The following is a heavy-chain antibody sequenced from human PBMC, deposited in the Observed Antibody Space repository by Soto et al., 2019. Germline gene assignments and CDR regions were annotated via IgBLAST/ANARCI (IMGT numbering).Heavy chain of an antibody. V-gene: IGHV3-23*01. CDR1: GFTPTTTP. CDR2: ISGTASRT. CDR3: AASFRYLDN. Sequence: EVQLLESGGGLVLPGGSLRLSCAGSGFTPTTTPLSWVRQPPGKGLEWVTTISGTASRTYYVDSVEGRFFISRDNSKNTGTRQMNNMTLDDTAVDYGAASFRYLDNWGQGTRVTVAA. J-gene: IGHJ4*02. D-gene: IGHD3-9*01.